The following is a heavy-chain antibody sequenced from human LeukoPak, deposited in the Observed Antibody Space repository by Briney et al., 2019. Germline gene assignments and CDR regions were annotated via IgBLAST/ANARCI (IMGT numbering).Heavy chain of an antibody. D-gene: IGHD3-9*01. Sequence: GGSLRLSCAASGFTFSSYWMHWVRQAPGKGLVWVSRINSDGSSTNYADSVKGGFTISRDNAKNTLYLQMSSLRAEDTAVYYCARERYDILTGYDYWGQGTLVTVSS. V-gene: IGHV3-74*01. CDR3: ARERYDILTGYDY. CDR1: GFTFSSYW. J-gene: IGHJ4*02. CDR2: INSDGSST.